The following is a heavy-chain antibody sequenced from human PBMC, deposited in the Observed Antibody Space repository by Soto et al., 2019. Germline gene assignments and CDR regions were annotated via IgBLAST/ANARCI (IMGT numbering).Heavy chain of an antibody. V-gene: IGHV1-18*01. D-gene: IGHD2-2*01. CDR2: ISAYNGNT. CDR1: GYSFTSYG. Sequence: ASVKVSCKASGYSFTSYGISWVRQAPGQGLEWMGWISAYNGNTNYAQKLQGRVTMTTDTSTSTAYMELRSLRSDDTAVYYCARDQVRAIGVVPAAAPGWFDPWGQGTLVTVSS. CDR3: ARDQVRAIGVVPAAAPGWFDP. J-gene: IGHJ5*02.